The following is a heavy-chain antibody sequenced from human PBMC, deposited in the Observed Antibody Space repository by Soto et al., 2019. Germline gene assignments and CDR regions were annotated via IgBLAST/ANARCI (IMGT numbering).Heavy chain of an antibody. V-gene: IGHV4-59*08. J-gene: IGHJ4*02. Sequence: PSETLSLTCTVSGGSISSYYWSWIRQPPGKGLEWIGYIYYSGSTNYSPSLKSRVTISIDTSKNQFSLNLDSVTAADTAVYYCARLMYTSSWYLDYWGQGTLVTVSS. D-gene: IGHD6-6*01. CDR1: GGSISSYY. CDR2: IYYSGST. CDR3: ARLMYTSSWYLDY.